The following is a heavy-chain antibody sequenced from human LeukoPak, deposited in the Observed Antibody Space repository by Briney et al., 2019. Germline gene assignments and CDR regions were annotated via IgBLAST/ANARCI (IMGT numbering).Heavy chain of an antibody. J-gene: IGHJ4*02. CDR1: GFTFSSYS. CDR3: ARDFYHDSSGSSFDY. CDR2: ISSSSSYI. Sequence: PGGSLRLSCAASGFTFSSYSVNWVRQAPGKGLEWVSSISSSSSYIYYADSVEGRFTISRDNAKNSLYLQMNSLRAEDTAVYYCARDFYHDSSGSSFDYWGQGTLVTVSS. V-gene: IGHV3-21*01. D-gene: IGHD3-22*01.